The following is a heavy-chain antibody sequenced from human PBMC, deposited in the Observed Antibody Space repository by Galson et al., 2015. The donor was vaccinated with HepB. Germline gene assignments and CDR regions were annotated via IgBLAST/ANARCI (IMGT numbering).Heavy chain of an antibody. V-gene: IGHV1-18*01. J-gene: IGHJ4*02. D-gene: IGHD6-13*01. CDR3: ARPQSHSSGWYEVGF. CDR2: ISGYNGNT. Sequence: SCKASGYTFISYGINWVRQAPGQGLEWMGWISGYNGNTKYAQKVQGRVTLTTDTSTSTAYMELRSLRSDDTAVYYCARPQSHSSGWYEVGFWGQGTLVTVSS. CDR1: GYTFISYG.